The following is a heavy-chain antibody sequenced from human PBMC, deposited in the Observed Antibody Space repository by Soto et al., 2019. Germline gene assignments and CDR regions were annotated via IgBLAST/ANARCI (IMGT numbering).Heavy chain of an antibody. J-gene: IGHJ6*02. CDR2: VSGSGGST. V-gene: IGHV3-23*01. D-gene: IGHD2-8*02. CDR3: AKDNWWGSVVRYYYGMDV. Sequence: PGGSLRLSCAASGFTFSSYAMSWVRQAPGKGLEWISAVSGSGGSTYYADSVKGRFTISRDNSKNTLYLQMNSLRAEDTAVYYCAKDNWWGSVVRYYYGMDVWGQGTTVTVSS. CDR1: GFTFSSYA.